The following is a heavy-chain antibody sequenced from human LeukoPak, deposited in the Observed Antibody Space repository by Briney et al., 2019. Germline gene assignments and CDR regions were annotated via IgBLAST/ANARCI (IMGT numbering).Heavy chain of an antibody. J-gene: IGHJ6*03. CDR1: GYTFTNYD. Sequence: ASVKVSCKASGYTFTNYDINWVRQATGQGLEWMGWMNPNNGNAGYAQKFQDKVTMTRDTSISTAYMELSSLRSEDTAVYYCARGYSFYYYVDVWGKGTTVTVSS. CDR3: ARGYSFYYYVDV. CDR2: MNPNNGNA. V-gene: IGHV1-8*01. D-gene: IGHD2-21*01.